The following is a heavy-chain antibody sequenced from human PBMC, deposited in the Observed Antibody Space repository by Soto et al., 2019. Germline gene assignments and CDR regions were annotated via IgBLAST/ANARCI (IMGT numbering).Heavy chain of an antibody. Sequence: EVQLVESGGDLVRPGGSLRLSCEVSGFTFRRYWMHWVRQAPGKGLVWVSRINGDGSIANYADSVKDRFTISRDIAKNTVYLQMNSLRDDDTAVYSCALLYCSTTSCLNDGMDVWGQGTTVTVSS. CDR2: INGDGSIA. D-gene: IGHD2-2*01. J-gene: IGHJ6*02. CDR1: GFTFRRYW. CDR3: ALLYCSTTSCLNDGMDV. V-gene: IGHV3-74*01.